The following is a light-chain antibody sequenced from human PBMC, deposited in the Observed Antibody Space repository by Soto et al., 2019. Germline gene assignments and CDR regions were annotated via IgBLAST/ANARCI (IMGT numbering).Light chain of an antibody. CDR3: QQANTFPLT. J-gene: IGKJ4*01. CDR2: AAS. V-gene: IGKV1-39*01. Sequence: DIQMTQSPSSLSASVGDRVTITCRTSQPISEYLNWYQQKPGKAPKLLIYAASSLQSGVPSRFSGSGSGTDFTLTISSLQPEDFATYYCQQANTFPLTFGGGTKVDIK. CDR1: QPISEY.